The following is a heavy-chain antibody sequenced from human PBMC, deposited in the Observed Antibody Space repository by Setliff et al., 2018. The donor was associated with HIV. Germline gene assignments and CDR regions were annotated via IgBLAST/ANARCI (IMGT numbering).Heavy chain of an antibody. CDR1: GDSMNSVSYS. J-gene: IGHJ5*02. V-gene: IGHV4-61*09. Sequence: SETLSLTCTVSGDSMNSVSYSWAWLRQSAGKGPEWIGHVYARGSANYNPSLTSRVTISVPTSKNQFSLNLNSVTAADPATYYCARAKTIGSSALFLDPWGQGTQVTVSS. CDR2: VYARGSA. D-gene: IGHD2-2*03. CDR3: ARAKTIGSSALFLDP.